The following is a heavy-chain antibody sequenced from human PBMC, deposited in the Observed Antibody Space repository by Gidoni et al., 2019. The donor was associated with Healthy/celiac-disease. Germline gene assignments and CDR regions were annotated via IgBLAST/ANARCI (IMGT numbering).Heavy chain of an antibody. D-gene: IGHD1-26*01. CDR2: ISSSSSYI. CDR1: GFTFRSYC. Sequence: EVQLVESGGGLVKPGGSLRLSCAASGFTFRSYCMNWVRQAPGKGLEWVSSISSSSSYIYYADSVKGRFTISRDNAKNSLYLQMNSLRAEDTAVYYCARDWEEWELPPQSVGYWGQGTLVTVSS. J-gene: IGHJ4*02. V-gene: IGHV3-21*01. CDR3: ARDWEEWELPPQSVGY.